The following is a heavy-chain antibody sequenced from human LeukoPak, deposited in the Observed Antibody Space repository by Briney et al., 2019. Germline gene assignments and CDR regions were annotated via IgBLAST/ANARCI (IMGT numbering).Heavy chain of an antibody. CDR1: GFTFCSYV. CDR2: ISSGSTYI. CDR3: ARLGYCSGGSCSSFDY. D-gene: IGHD2-15*01. V-gene: IGHV3-21*01. J-gene: IGHJ4*02. Sequence: KSGRSLRLSCSASGFTFCSYVMNCVRQAPGKGLEWVSSISSGSTYIYYADSGKGRFTISRDNAKNSLYLQMNSLRAEDTAVYYCARLGYCSGGSCSSFDYWGQGTLVTVSS.